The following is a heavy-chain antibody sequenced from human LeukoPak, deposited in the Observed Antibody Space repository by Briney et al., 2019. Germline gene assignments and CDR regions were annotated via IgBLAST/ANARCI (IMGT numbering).Heavy chain of an antibody. J-gene: IGHJ4*02. CDR3: ARVTGYMTEDFFDY. Sequence: SETLSLTCTFSGGSIISYYWNWIRQPPGKGLEWIGYIYYSGSTNYNPSLKSRVTISVDTSKNQFSLKLTSVTAADTAVYYCARVTGYMTEDFFDYWGQGTLVTVSS. V-gene: IGHV4-59*01. CDR2: IYYSGST. D-gene: IGHD6-13*01. CDR1: GGSIISYY.